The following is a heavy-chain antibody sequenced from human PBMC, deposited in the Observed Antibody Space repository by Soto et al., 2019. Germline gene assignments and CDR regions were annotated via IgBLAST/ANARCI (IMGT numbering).Heavy chain of an antibody. D-gene: IGHD2-15*01. CDR3: ARVRAVATIVYFYGMDV. CDR2: IYYTGST. Sequence: QVQLQESGPGLVKPSQTLSLTCTVSGGSISSGGSYWSWIRQHPGKGLEWIGYIYYTGSTYYNPSPNSRVTISVDTSNNQFTLKLRSVTAADTAVYYCARVRAVATIVYFYGMDVWGQGTTVTVSS. CDR1: GGSISSGGSY. V-gene: IGHV4-31*03. J-gene: IGHJ6*02.